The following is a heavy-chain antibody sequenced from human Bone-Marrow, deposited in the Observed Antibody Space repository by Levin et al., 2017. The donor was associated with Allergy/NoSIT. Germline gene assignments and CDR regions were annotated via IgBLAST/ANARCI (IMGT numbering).Heavy chain of an antibody. CDR2: ISWSGGRT. D-gene: IGHD6-19*01. Sequence: GGSLRLSCAASGFTFDDHAMHWVRQAPGKGLEWVSGISWSGGRTGYADSVKGRFTISRDNAKNSLYLQMSSLRAEDTAFYFCAKGDEVGAVAGAVDYWGQGTLVIVSS. J-gene: IGHJ4*02. V-gene: IGHV3-9*01. CDR3: AKGDEVGAVAGAVDY. CDR1: GFTFDDHA.